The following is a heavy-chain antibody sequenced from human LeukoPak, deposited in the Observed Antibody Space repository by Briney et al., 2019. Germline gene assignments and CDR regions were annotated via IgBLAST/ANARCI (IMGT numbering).Heavy chain of an antibody. V-gene: IGHV4-30-2*01. J-gene: IGHJ6*03. D-gene: IGHD1-7*01. CDR3: AGLYNWNYIDYYYYYMDV. Sequence: PSETLSLTCTVSGGSISSGGYYWSWIRQPPGKGLEWIGYIYHSGSTYYNPSLKSRVTISVDRSKNQFSLKLSSVTAADTAVYYCAGLYNWNYIDYYYYYMDVWGKGTTVTISS. CDR2: IYHSGST. CDR1: GGSISSGGYY.